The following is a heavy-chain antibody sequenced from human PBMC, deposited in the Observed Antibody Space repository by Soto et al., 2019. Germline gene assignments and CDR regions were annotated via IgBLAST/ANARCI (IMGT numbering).Heavy chain of an antibody. V-gene: IGHV1-69*08. J-gene: IGHJ6*02. D-gene: IGHD5-12*01. CDR1: GGTFNSIT. Sequence: QVQLVQSGAEVKKPGSSVKVSCRASGGTFNSITVSWVRQAPGQGLEWMGRIIPFLSITNYAQKFQGRVTITADKSXXTXYXXLSSLRSEDTAVYYCARERQGLIVPMAGYYYGLDVWGQGTTVTVSS. CDR3: ARERQGLIVPMAGYYYGLDV. CDR2: IIPFLSIT.